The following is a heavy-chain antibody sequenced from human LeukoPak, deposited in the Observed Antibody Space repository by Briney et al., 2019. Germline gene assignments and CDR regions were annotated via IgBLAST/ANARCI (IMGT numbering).Heavy chain of an antibody. Sequence: SETLSLTCTVSGGSISSYYWSWIRQPAGKGLEWIGRIYTSGSTNYNPSLKSRVTMSVDTSKNQFSLKLSSVTAADTAVYYCASSTIFGVVANWFDPWGQGTLVTVSS. V-gene: IGHV4-4*07. CDR3: ASSTIFGVVANWFDP. J-gene: IGHJ5*02. D-gene: IGHD3-3*01. CDR1: GGSISSYY. CDR2: IYTSGST.